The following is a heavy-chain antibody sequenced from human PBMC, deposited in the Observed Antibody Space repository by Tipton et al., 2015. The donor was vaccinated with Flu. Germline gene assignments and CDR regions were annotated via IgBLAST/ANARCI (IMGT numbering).Heavy chain of an antibody. Sequence: TLSLTCTVSGGSISSGGYYWSWIRQHPGQGLEWIGYIYYSGSTYYNPSLKSRVTISVDTSKNQFSLKLSSVTAADTAVYYCASTRYCYDSSGYSDHDFDYWGQGTLVTVSS. J-gene: IGHJ4*02. D-gene: IGHD3-22*01. CDR2: IYYSGST. CDR3: ASTRYCYDSSGYSDHDFDY. CDR1: GGSISSGGYY. V-gene: IGHV4-31*03.